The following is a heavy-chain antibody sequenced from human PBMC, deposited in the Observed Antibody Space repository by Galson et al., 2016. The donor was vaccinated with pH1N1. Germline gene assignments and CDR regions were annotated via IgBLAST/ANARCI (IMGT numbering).Heavy chain of an antibody. D-gene: IGHD2-8*01. J-gene: IGHJ3*02. V-gene: IGHV4-31*03. CDR3: ARRCFEDLEALPTDAFDI. CDR2: IDYSGST. Sequence: TLSLTCTVSGASVTRGDSYWTWIRQHPGKGLEWIGHIDYSGSTYYNASLKGRIAISVDTSKNHFSLKLSSVTAADTAVYYCARRCFEDLEALPTDAFDIWGPGTMFTVSS. CDR1: GASVTRGDSY.